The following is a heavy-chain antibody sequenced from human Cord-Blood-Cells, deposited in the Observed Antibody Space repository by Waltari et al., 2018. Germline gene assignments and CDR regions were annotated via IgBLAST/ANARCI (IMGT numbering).Heavy chain of an antibody. CDR2: ISSSSSYI. Sequence: EVQLVESGGGLVKPGGSLRLSCAASGFTFSSYSMNWVRPAPGKGLEWVSSISSSSSYIYYADSVNGRFTISRDNAKNSLYLQMNSLRAEDTAVYYCARSGYFGDAFDIWGQGTMVTVSS. J-gene: IGHJ3*02. D-gene: IGHD3-10*01. V-gene: IGHV3-21*01. CDR3: ARSGYFGDAFDI. CDR1: GFTFSSYS.